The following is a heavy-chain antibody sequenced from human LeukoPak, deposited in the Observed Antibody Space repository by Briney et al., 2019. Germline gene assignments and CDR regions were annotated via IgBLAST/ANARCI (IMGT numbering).Heavy chain of an antibody. CDR1: GFTFSNYW. CDR3: IRDFRSADL. J-gene: IGHJ5*02. CDR2: IYVDGRTT. V-gene: IGHV3-74*01. Sequence: GGSLRLSCVASGFTFSNYWMHWVRQPPGKGLVWVSRIYVDGRTTNYADSVKGRFTISRDNAKNTVYLEMNSLSDEDTATYYCIRDFRSADLWGQGTLVTVTS.